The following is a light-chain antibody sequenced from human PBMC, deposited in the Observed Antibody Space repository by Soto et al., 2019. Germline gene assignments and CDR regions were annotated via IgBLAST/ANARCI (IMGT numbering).Light chain of an antibody. CDR2: GVS. CDR3: QQYNNWPQT. J-gene: IGKJ1*01. V-gene: IGKV3-15*01. CDR1: QSVGGN. Sequence: ERVMTQSPVTLSVSQGESVTLSCRASQSVGGNLAWYQQKPGQAPRLLIYGVSTRATGIPARFAGSGSGRQFTLTISSLQSEDFAVYYCQQYNNWPQTFGQGTKVEIK.